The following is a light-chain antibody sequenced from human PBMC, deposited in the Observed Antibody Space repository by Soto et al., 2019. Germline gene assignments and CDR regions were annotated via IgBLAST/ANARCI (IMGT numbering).Light chain of an antibody. CDR2: KAS. Sequence: IQMTQSPSTLSASVGDIDTITCRASQSISNWLAWYQQKPGQAPILLIYKASPLQSGVPSRFSGSGSGADVTLTISSLQPDDFGTYYCQHYTIYYTCGQGHKLEIK. CDR1: QSISNW. CDR3: QHYTIYYT. J-gene: IGKJ2*01. V-gene: IGKV1-5*03.